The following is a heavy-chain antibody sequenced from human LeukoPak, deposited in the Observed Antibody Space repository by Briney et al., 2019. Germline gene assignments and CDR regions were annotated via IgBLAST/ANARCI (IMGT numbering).Heavy chain of an antibody. J-gene: IGHJ4*02. D-gene: IGHD1-26*01. CDR1: DDSITMYY. CDR3: ARGDVGATREARYYFDY. V-gene: IGHV4-59*01. Sequence: PSETLSLTCSVSDDSITMYYWTWIRQPPGKGLEWIGYVDHTGSTNFNPSLNGRVSISRDTTKNLFSLRLRSVTAADTAVYYCARGDVGATREARYYFDYWGQGTLVTVSS. CDR2: VDHTGST.